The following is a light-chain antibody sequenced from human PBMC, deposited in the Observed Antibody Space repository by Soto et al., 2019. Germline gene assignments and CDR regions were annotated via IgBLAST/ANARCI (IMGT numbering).Light chain of an antibody. CDR2: GAS. CDR1: QSVSSSSY. J-gene: IGKJ4*01. CDR3: QQYGSSLT. Sequence: EIVLTQSPGTLSLSPGERATLSCRASQSVSSSSYLAWYQQKPGQAPRLLIYGASSRATGIPDSCSGSGSGTDFTLIISRLEPEDFAVYYWQQYGSSLTFGGGTKVEIK. V-gene: IGKV3-20*01.